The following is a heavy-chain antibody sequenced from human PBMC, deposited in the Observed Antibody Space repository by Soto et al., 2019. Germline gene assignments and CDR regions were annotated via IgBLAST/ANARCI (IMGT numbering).Heavy chain of an antibody. CDR2: IWYDGSNK. CDR3: ARAGAAMETLDY. D-gene: IGHD5-18*01. Sequence: PGGSLRLSCAASGFTFSSYGMHWVRQAPGKGLEWVAVIWYDGSNKYYADSVKGRFTISRDNSKNTLYLQMNSLRAEDTAVYYCARAGAAMETLDYWGQGTLVTVSS. V-gene: IGHV3-33*01. J-gene: IGHJ4*02. CDR1: GFTFSSYG.